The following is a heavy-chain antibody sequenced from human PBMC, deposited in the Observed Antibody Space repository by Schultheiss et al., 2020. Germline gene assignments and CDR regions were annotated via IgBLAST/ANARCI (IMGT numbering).Heavy chain of an antibody. J-gene: IGHJ4*02. V-gene: IGHV3-21*01. CDR3: ARIESYDYVPDY. CDR1: GFTVSSNY. CDR2: ISSSSSYI. Sequence: GGSLRLSCAASGFTVSSNYMSWVRQAPGKGLEWVSSISSSSSYIYYADSVKGRFTISRDNAKNSLYLQMNSLRAEDTAVYYCARIESYDYVPDYWGQGTLVTVSS. D-gene: IGHD3-16*01.